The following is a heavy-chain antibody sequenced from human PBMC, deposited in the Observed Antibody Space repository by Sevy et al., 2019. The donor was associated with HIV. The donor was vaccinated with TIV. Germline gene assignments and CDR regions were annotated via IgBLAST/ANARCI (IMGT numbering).Heavy chain of an antibody. V-gene: IGHV3-11*01. CDR3: ARDGEYSSSSDYYYYGMDV. D-gene: IGHD6-6*01. CDR1: GFTFSDYY. Sequence: GGSLRLSCAASGFTFSDYYMNWIRQAPGKGLEWVSYISGSGSTRYYADSVKGRFTISRDNAENSLYLQMNSLRAEDTAVYYCARDGEYSSSSDYYYYGMDVWGQGTTVTVSS. J-gene: IGHJ6*02. CDR2: ISGSGSTR.